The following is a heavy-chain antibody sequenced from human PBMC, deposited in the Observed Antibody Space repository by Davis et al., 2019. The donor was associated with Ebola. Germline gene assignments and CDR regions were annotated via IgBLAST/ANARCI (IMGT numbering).Heavy chain of an antibody. CDR2: ISSSSSYI. CDR3: ARSDIVATTILYYYYGMDV. Sequence: GGSLRLSCAASGFTFSSYSMNWVRQAPGKGLEWVSSISSSSSYIYYADSVKGRFTISRDNAKNSLYLQMNSLRAEDTAVYYCARSDIVATTILYYYYGMDVWGQGTTVTVSS. CDR1: GFTFSSYS. J-gene: IGHJ6*02. D-gene: IGHD5-12*01. V-gene: IGHV3-21*01.